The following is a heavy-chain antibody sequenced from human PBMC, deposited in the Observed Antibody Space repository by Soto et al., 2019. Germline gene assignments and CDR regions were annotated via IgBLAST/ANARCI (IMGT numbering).Heavy chain of an antibody. CDR3: VRLRYCSSTSCHRFDP. V-gene: IGHV4-31*03. J-gene: IGHJ5*02. CDR2: IYYSGST. Sequence: SETLSLTCTVSGGSISSSGYYWIWIRQHPGKGLEWIGDIYYSGSTYHNPSLKSRVTISVDTSKNQFSLKLSSVTAADTAVYYCVRLRYCSSTSCHRFDPWGHRTLVTVSS. D-gene: IGHD2-2*02. CDR1: GGSISSSGYY.